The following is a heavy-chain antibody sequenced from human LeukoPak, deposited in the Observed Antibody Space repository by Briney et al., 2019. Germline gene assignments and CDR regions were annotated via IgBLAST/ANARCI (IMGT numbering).Heavy chain of an antibody. CDR1: GFTFSSYW. V-gene: IGHV3-74*01. J-gene: IGHJ4*02. CDR3: ATYYCSSTSCYEDY. Sequence: PGGSLRLSCAASGFTFSSYWMHWVRQAPGEGLVWVSRISTDGSTTSYADSVKGRFTISRDNAKNTLYLQMNSLRAEDTAVYYCATYYCSSTSCYEDYWGQGTLVTVSS. D-gene: IGHD2-2*01. CDR2: ISTDGSTT.